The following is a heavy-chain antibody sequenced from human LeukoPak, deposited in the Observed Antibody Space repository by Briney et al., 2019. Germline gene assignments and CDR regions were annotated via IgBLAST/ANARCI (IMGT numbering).Heavy chain of an antibody. V-gene: IGHV4-38-2*02. Sequence: PSETLSLTCTVSGYSISSGYYWSWIRPPPGKGLEWIGEVNHSGSTTNYNPSLKSRVTISIDTSKNQFSLKLSSVTAADTAVYYCARQGSSGWYWTYQNTKEKNWFDPWGQGTLVTVSS. J-gene: IGHJ5*02. CDR3: ARQGSSGWYWTYQNTKEKNWFDP. CDR1: GYSISSGYY. D-gene: IGHD6-19*01. CDR2: VNHSGSTT.